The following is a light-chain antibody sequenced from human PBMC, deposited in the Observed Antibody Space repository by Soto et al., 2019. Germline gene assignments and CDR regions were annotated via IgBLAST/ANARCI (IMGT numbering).Light chain of an antibody. V-gene: IGLV2-14*01. CDR3: SSYTSSSRRVV. J-gene: IGLJ2*01. CDR1: SSDVGGYNY. CDR2: DVS. Sequence: QSALTQPASVSGSPGQSITISCTGTSSDVGGYNYVSWYQQHPGKAPKLMIYDVSNRPSGVSNRFSGSESGNTASLTISGLQAEDEADYYCSSYTSSSRRVVFGGGTKLTVL.